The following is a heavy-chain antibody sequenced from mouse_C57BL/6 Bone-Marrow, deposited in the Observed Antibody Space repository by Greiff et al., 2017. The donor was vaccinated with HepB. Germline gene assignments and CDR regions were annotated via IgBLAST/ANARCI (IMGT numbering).Heavy chain of an antibody. V-gene: IGHV1-26*01. Sequence: EVQLQQSGPELVKPGASVKISCKASGYTFTDYYMNWVKQSHGKSLEWIGDINPNNGGTSYNQKFKGKATLTVDKSSSTAYMELLSLTSEDSAVYYCAREGAIYYGYDEGFAYWGQGTLVTVSA. D-gene: IGHD2-2*01. CDR1: GYTFTDYY. J-gene: IGHJ3*01. CDR3: AREGAIYYGYDEGFAY. CDR2: INPNNGGT.